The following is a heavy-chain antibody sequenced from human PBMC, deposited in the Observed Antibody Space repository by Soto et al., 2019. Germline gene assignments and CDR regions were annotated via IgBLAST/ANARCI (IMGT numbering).Heavy chain of an antibody. D-gene: IGHD6-19*01. CDR3: ARSIAVAGTDYYGMDV. CDR2: IYYSGST. J-gene: IGHJ6*02. Sequence: SETLSLTCTVSGGSISSYYWSWIRQPPGEGLEWIGYIYYSGSTNYNPSLKSRVTISVDTSKNQFSLRLSSVTAADTAVYYCARSIAVAGTDYYGMDVWGQGTTVTV. V-gene: IGHV4-59*01. CDR1: GGSISSYY.